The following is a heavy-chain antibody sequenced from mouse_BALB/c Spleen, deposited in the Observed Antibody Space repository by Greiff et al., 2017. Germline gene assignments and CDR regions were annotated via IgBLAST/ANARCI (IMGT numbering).Heavy chain of an antibody. J-gene: IGHJ4*01. D-gene: IGHD1-2*01. V-gene: IGHV7-3*02. CDR1: GFTFTDYY. CDR3: ARFIHYYGHYYAMDY. Sequence: EVQLVESGGGLVQPGGSLRLSCATSGFTFTDYYMSWVRQPPGKALEWLGFIRNKANGYTTEYSASVKGRFTISRDNSQSILYLQMNTLRAEDSATYYCARFIHYYGHYYAMDYWGQGTSVTVSS. CDR2: IRNKANGYTT.